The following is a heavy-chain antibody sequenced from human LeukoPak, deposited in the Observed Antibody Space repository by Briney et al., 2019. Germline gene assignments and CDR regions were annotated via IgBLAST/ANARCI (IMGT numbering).Heavy chain of an antibody. CDR2: VNQTGHT. CDR3: ARINPYGYYYMDV. Sequence: SETLSLTCAVYGGPFSGYYCGWVRQSPGKGLEWIGEVNQTGHTNYNPSLKSRVTISVDTSKTQFSLTLKSVTAADTAVYYCARINPYGYYYMDVWDKGTSVTVFS. V-gene: IGHV4-34*01. D-gene: IGHD3-22*01. CDR1: GGPFSGYY. J-gene: IGHJ6*03.